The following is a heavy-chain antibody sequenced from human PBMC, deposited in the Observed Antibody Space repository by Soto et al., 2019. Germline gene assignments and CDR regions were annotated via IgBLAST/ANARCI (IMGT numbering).Heavy chain of an antibody. CDR3: VRDPWDY. CDR1: GFTFSNAW. J-gene: IGHJ4*02. Sequence: PGGSLRLSCAASGFTFSNAWMNWVRQAPGKGLEWVSVIFIDGGTYYADSVKGRFTISRDNSKNTLYLQMNSLRADDTAVYYCVRDPWDYWGQGTLVTVAS. V-gene: IGHV3-53*01. CDR2: IFIDGGT.